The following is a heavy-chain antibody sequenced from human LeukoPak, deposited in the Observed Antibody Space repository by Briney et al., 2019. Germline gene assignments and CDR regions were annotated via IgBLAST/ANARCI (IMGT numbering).Heavy chain of an antibody. V-gene: IGHV3-53*01. CDR1: GFTVSSNY. Sequence: SGGSLRLSCAASGFTVSSNYMSWVRQAPGKGLEWVSIIYSGGSTYYADSVKGRFSISRDNSKNTLYLQMNSLSAEDTAVYYCARPPPDNYDRSGYLYWGQGTLVTVSS. J-gene: IGHJ4*02. D-gene: IGHD3-22*01. CDR2: IYSGGST. CDR3: ARPPPDNYDRSGYLY.